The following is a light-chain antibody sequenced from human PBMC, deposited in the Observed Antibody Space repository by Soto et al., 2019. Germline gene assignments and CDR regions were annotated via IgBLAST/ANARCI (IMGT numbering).Light chain of an antibody. Sequence: QSVLTQPPSVSRAPGQRVTISCTGSSSNIGAGYDVHWYQQRPGTAPKLLIYGNKNRPSGVPDRFSGSKSGTSASLAITGLQAEDEADYYCQSYDSSLSVSYVFGTGTKVTVL. V-gene: IGLV1-40*01. J-gene: IGLJ1*01. CDR2: GNK. CDR1: SSNIGAGYD. CDR3: QSYDSSLSVSYV.